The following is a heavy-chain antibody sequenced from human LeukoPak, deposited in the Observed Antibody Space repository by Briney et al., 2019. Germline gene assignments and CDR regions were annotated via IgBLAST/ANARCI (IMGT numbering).Heavy chain of an antibody. V-gene: IGHV4-34*01. D-gene: IGHD6-13*01. CDR3: ARGYSSSWYVDY. J-gene: IGHJ4*02. Sequence: SETLSLTCAVYGGSFSGYYWSWIRQPPGKGLEWIGEINHSGSTNYNPSLKSRVTISVDTSKNQFSLKLSSVTAADTAVYYCARGYSSSWYVDYWGQGTLVTVSS. CDR2: INHSGST. CDR1: GGSFSGYY.